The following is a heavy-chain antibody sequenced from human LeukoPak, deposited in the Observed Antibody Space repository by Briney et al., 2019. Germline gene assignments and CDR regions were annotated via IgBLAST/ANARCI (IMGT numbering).Heavy chain of an antibody. CDR1: GFTFSNAW. CDR2: IKSKTAGGTI. J-gene: IGHJ4*02. D-gene: IGHD1-26*01. V-gene: IGHV3-15*01. Sequence: GGYLRLSCAASGFTFSNAWMTWVRQAPGKGLEWVGRIKSKTAGGTIDYAAPVKGRFTISRDDSKNTLYLQMNSLKTEDTAVYYCTTGESMVGTTIHIRWADWGQGTLVTVSS. CDR3: TTGESMVGTTIHIRWAD.